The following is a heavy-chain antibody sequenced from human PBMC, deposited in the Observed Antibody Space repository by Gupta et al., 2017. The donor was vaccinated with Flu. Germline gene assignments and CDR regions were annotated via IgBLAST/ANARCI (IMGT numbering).Heavy chain of an antibody. D-gene: IGHD3-3*01. J-gene: IGHJ4*02. CDR1: GYTFTGYY. CDR2: INPNNGGT. CDR3: ARAYDFWSGNLLYQ. V-gene: IGHV1-2*06. Sequence: SGYTFTGYYIHWVRQAPGQGLEWMGRINPNNGGTNYAQRFQGKVTMTKDKSISTAYMELSSLRSDDTAVYYCARAYDFWSGNLLYQWGRGTLVTVSS.